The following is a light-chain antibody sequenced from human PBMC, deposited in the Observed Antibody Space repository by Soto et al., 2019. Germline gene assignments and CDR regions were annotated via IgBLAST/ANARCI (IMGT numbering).Light chain of an antibody. CDR2: AAS. J-gene: IGKJ5*01. V-gene: IGKV1-39*01. CDR3: QQSYSTPIT. Sequence: DIQMTQSPSSLSASVGDRVTMTCRASQSISSYLNWYQQKPGKAPKLLIYAASSLQSGVPSRFSGSGSGTDFTLTISSLQPEDFATYYCQQSYSTPITFGQGTQLEIK. CDR1: QSISSY.